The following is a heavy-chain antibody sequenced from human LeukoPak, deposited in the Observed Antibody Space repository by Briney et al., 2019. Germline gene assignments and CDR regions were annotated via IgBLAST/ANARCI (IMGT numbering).Heavy chain of an antibody. J-gene: IGHJ3*02. CDR2: ISGTSGTI. D-gene: IGHD6-13*01. Sequence: PGGSLRLSCAASGFTFSSYSINWVRRAPGKGLEWLSYISGTSGTIYYADSVKGRFIISRDNAKNSLYLQMNSLRDEDTAVYYCARASIVAAPPAFDIWGQGTMVTVSS. V-gene: IGHV3-48*02. CDR1: GFTFSSYS. CDR3: ARASIVAAPPAFDI.